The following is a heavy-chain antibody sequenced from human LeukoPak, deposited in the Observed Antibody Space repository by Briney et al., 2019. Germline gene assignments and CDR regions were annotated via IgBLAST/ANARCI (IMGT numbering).Heavy chain of an antibody. J-gene: IGHJ4*02. Sequence: GGSLRLSCAASGFTFTSHAMNWVRQAPGKGLEWVSSISGSGGSTYYADYVKGRSTISRDNSKNVVYFEMHSLRGEDTAVYFCARGGQNFDFWRFDYWGQGTLVVVSS. CDR1: GFTFTSHA. V-gene: IGHV3-23*01. D-gene: IGHD3-3*01. CDR3: ARGGQNFDFWRFDY. CDR2: ISGSGGST.